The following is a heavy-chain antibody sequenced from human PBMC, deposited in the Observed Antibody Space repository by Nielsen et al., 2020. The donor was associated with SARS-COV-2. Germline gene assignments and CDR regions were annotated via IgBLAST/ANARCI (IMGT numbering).Heavy chain of an antibody. CDR3: AKDYHEELVATDYFDY. Sequence: GGSLRLSCAASGFTFSSYWMSWVRQAPGKGLEWVANIKQDGSEKYYVDSVKGRFTISRDNSKNTLYLQMNSLRAEDTAVYYCAKDYHEELVATDYFDYWGQGTLVTVSS. J-gene: IGHJ4*02. CDR1: GFTFSSYW. V-gene: IGHV3-7*01. D-gene: IGHD5-12*01. CDR2: IKQDGSEK.